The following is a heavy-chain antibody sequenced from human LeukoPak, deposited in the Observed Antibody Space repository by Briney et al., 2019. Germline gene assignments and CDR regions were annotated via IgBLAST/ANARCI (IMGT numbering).Heavy chain of an antibody. CDR2: ISSSSSYI. CDR1: GFTFSSYS. Sequence: GGSLRLSCAASGFTFSSYSMNWVRQAPGKGLEWVSSISSSSSYIYYADSVKGRFTISRDNAKNSLYLQMNSLRAEDTAVYYCARYISTAHWYFDLWGRGTLVTVSS. CDR3: ARYISTAHWYFDL. D-gene: IGHD3-22*01. J-gene: IGHJ2*01. V-gene: IGHV3-21*01.